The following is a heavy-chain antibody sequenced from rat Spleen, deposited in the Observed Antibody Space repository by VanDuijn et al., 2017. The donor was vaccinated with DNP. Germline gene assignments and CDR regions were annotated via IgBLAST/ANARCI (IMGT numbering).Heavy chain of an antibody. V-gene: IGHV3-1*01. J-gene: IGHJ2*01. CDR1: GYSITGDY. CDR3: ARWNIGTSTLDY. CDR2: ISYSGST. D-gene: IGHD1-5*01. Sequence: EVQLQESGPGLVKPSQSLSLTCSVTGYSITGDYWGWIRKFPGNKMEWIGHISYSGSTSYHPSLKSRIYITRDTSKNQFFLQLSSVTTEDTATYYCARWNIGTSTLDYWGQGVMVTVSS.